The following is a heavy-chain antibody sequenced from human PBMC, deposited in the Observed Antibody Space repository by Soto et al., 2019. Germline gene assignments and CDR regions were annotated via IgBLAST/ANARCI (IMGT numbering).Heavy chain of an antibody. D-gene: IGHD3-3*01. Sequence: GGSLRLSCAASGFTFSSYAMHWVRQAPGKGLEWVAVISYDGSNKYYADSVKGRFTISRDNSKNTLYLQMNSLRAEDTAVYYCARDPRFLEWFPDYWGQGTLVTVSS. CDR1: GFTFSSYA. CDR2: ISYDGSNK. CDR3: ARDPRFLEWFPDY. V-gene: IGHV3-30-3*01. J-gene: IGHJ4*02.